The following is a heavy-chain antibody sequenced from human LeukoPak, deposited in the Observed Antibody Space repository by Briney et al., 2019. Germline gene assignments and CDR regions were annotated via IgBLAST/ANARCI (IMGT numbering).Heavy chain of an antibody. J-gene: IGHJ4*02. D-gene: IGHD4-17*01. V-gene: IGHV3-74*01. CDR1: GFTFSSYW. CDR3: ARLPTVTRNFDY. Sequence: GGSLRLSCAASGFTFSSYWMHWVRQAPGKGLVRVSRINSDGSSTSYADSVKGRFTISRDNAKNTLYLQMNSLRAEDTAVYYCARLPTVTRNFDYWGQGTLVTVSS. CDR2: INSDGSST.